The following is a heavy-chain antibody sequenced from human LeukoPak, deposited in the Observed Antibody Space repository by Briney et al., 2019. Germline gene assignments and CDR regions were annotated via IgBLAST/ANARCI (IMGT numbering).Heavy chain of an antibody. Sequence: PGGSLRLSCEASGFTFSNYAMCGVRQAPGKGLEWVSTVTASARRTYYADSVQGWFTISRDNSNNTLFLQVNSLRADDTAVYHCEKWGFSDRSGANFHSWGQGTLVTVSS. J-gene: IGHJ4*02. D-gene: IGHD3-22*01. CDR2: VTASARRT. CDR1: GFTFSNYA. CDR3: EKWGFSDRSGANFHS. V-gene: IGHV3-23*01.